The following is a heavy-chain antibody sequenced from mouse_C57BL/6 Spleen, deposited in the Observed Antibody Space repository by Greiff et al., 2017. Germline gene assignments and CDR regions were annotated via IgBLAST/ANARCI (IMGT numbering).Heavy chain of an antibody. D-gene: IGHD4-1*01. CDR3: AREGNWVFDY. CDR1: GYTFTSYW. J-gene: IGHJ2*01. V-gene: IGHV1-61*01. CDR2: IYPSDSET. Sequence: QVQLKQPGAELVRPGSSVKLSCKASGYTFTSYWMDWVKQRPGQGLEWIGNIYPSDSETHYNQKFKDKATLTVDKSSSTAYMQLSSLTSEDSAVYYCAREGNWVFDYWGQGTTLTVSS.